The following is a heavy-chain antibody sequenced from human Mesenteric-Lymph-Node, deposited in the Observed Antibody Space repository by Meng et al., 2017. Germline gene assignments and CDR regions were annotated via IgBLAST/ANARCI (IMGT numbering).Heavy chain of an antibody. Sequence: GQLRGSGPGLVKLSGTLSLTCGVSGVSISSNIRWTWVRQPPGKGLEWIGDIDDSGSTNYNPSLNSRISISLDKSKNHFSLKVNSVTAADTAVYYCARGKQDAWELLAYWGQGALVTVSS. CDR1: GVSISSNIR. CDR2: IDDSGST. CDR3: ARGKQDAWELLAY. V-gene: IGHV4-4*02. D-gene: IGHD1-26*01. J-gene: IGHJ4*02.